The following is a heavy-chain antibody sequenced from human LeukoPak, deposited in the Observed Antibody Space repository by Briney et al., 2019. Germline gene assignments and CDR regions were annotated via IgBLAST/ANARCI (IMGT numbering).Heavy chain of an antibody. V-gene: IGHV3-23*01. CDR2: ISGSGGST. J-gene: IGHJ3*02. CDR3: AKDRGDSTLGNGFDI. CDR1: GFTFSSYA. Sequence: GGSLRLSCAASGFTFSSYAMSWVRQAPGKGLEWVSAISGSGGSTYYADSVKGRFTISRDNSKNTLYLQMNSLRAEDTAVYFCAKDRGDSTLGNGFDIWGQGTMVTVSS. D-gene: IGHD7-27*01.